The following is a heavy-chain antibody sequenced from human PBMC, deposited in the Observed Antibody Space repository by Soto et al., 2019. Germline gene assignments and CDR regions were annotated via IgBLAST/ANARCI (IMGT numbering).Heavy chain of an antibody. V-gene: IGHV4-59*01. CDR2: IYYTGGT. J-gene: IGHJ4*02. Sequence: QVQLQESGPGLAKPSATLSLTCTISGGSISTYYWPWIRQPPGKGLEWIGYIYYTGGTNYNPSLKSRVTISVDTSKNQFSLKLSSVTAADTAVYYCARYPSTGTFDYWGQGTLVTVSS. CDR1: GGSISTYY. CDR3: ARYPSTGTFDY. D-gene: IGHD1-1*01.